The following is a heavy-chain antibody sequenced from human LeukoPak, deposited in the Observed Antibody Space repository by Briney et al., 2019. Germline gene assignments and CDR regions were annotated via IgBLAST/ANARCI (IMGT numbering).Heavy chain of an antibody. V-gene: IGHV3-48*04. D-gene: IGHD2-21*02. CDR2: ISSSGSTI. Sequence: GGSLRLSCAASGFTFSSYAMSWVRQAPGKGLEWVSCISSSGSTIFYADSVKGRFTISRDNAKSSLFLQMNSLRAEDTAVYYCARVNRVTAIQELDYWGQGTLVTVSS. CDR3: ARVNRVTAIQELDY. CDR1: GFTFSSYA. J-gene: IGHJ4*02.